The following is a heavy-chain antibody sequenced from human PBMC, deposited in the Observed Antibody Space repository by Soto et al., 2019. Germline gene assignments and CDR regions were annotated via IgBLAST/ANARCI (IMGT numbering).Heavy chain of an antibody. Sequence: QVQLQESGPGLVKPSGTLSLTCAVSGGSISSSNWWSWVRQPPGKGLEWIGEIYHSGSTNYNPSLKSRVTLSVDNSKNHFSLRLSSVTASDLSVYYSSRVCPSFFFWHCSYYYYGIDFWGQGTSVTVSS. V-gene: IGHV4-4*02. CDR1: GGSISSSNW. CDR3: SRVCPSFFFWHCSYYYYGIDF. D-gene: IGHD3-3*01. J-gene: IGHJ6*02. CDR2: IYHSGST.